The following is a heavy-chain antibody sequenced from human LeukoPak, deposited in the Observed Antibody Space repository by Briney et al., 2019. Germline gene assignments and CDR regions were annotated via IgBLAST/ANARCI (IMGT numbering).Heavy chain of an antibody. D-gene: IGHD3-9*01. J-gene: IGHJ4*02. Sequence: GGSLRLSCRNSGFTFGTHTIHWFRQAPGKGLEWLAFIRYDGSDKFYKDSVKGRFTISRDNSNDRLFLQMSSLRMEDTAVYYCAKDDWAYFDILTDSYWGIPPGEDWGQGTLVTVAS. CDR2: IRYDGSDK. V-gene: IGHV3-30*02. CDR3: AKDDWAYFDILTDSYWGIPPGED. CDR1: GFTFGTHT.